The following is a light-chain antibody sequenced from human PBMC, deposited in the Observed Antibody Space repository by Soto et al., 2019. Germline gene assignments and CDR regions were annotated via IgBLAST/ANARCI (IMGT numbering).Light chain of an antibody. CDR3: KVWDSTSGPTRV. CDR2: DDS. J-gene: IGLJ2*01. CDR1: IIGGRS. Sequence: SSALTQPPSVSVAPGQSATITCGGTIIGGRSEHWYQQKPRHAPVLVVHDDSDRPSGIPERFSGSNSGNTATLTLSRVEAGDEADFYYKVWDSTSGPTRVFGRGTKLTVL. V-gene: IGLV3-21*02.